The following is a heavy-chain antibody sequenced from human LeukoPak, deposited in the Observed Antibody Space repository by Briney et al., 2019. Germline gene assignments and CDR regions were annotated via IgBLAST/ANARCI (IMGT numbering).Heavy chain of an antibody. J-gene: IGHJ6*03. CDR1: GFIFSSYW. Sequence: GGSLRLSCAASGFIFSSYWMSWVRQAPGKGLEWVANIKQDGSEKYYVDSVKGRFTISRDNAKNSLYLQMNNLRAEDTAVYYCARDLIPSSIAAPNYFMDVWGKGTTVTVSS. CDR3: ARDLIPSSIAAPNYFMDV. V-gene: IGHV3-7*01. CDR2: IKQDGSEK. D-gene: IGHD6-6*01.